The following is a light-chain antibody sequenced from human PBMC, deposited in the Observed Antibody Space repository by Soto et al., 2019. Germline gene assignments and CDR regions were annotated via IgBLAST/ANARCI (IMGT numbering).Light chain of an antibody. V-gene: IGKV3-11*01. CDR2: DAS. CDR1: QSVSSY. J-gene: IGKJ5*01. CDR3: QQRSYWPVT. Sequence: EIVLTQSPATLSLNLGEGATLYCRASQSVSSYLAWYQQKPGQAPRLLIYDASNRATCIPARFSGSGSGTVFTLPISRLAAEDFAVYYCQQRSYWPVTVGQGTRLEI.